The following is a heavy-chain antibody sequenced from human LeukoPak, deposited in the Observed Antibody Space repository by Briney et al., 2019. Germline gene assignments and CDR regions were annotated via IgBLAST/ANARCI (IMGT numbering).Heavy chain of an antibody. J-gene: IGHJ3*02. CDR2: IWYDGSNK. D-gene: IGHD2/OR15-2a*01. V-gene: IGHV3-33*01. CDR1: GFTFSGSS. CDR3: TRGKNFRADAFDI. Sequence: GGSLRLSCAASGFTFSGSSMHWVRQAPGKGLEWVAVIWYDGSNKNYVDSVKGRFTISRDNPKNTLHLQMNSLRAEDTAVYYCTRGKNFRADAFDIWGQGTMVTVSS.